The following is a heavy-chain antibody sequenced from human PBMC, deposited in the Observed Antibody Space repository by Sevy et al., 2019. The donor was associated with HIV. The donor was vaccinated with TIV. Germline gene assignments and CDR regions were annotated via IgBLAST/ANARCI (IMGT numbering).Heavy chain of an antibody. D-gene: IGHD2-21*02. CDR1: NFSISSGYY. Sequence: SETLSLTCGVSNFSISSGYYWGWIRQTPGKGLEWIGNTYHGGSTYYSPSLKSRVAISVDTSTNKLSLRLSSVTAADTAVYYCARQSGGDRLDYYGMDVWGQGTTVTVSS. CDR3: ARQSGGDRLDYYGMDV. CDR2: TYHGGST. V-gene: IGHV4-38-2*01. J-gene: IGHJ6*02.